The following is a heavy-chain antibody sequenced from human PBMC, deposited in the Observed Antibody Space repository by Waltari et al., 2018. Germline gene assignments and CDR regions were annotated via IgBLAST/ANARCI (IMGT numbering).Heavy chain of an antibody. V-gene: IGHV1-3*01. Sequence: QVQLVQSGAEVKKPGSSVKVSCKASGGTFSSYAISWVRQAPGQGLEWMGWINAGNGNTKYSQKFQGRVTITRDTSASTAYMELSSLRSEDTAVYYCARAGDSSSGYYYGMDVWGQGTTVTVSS. CDR2: INAGNGNT. CDR3: ARAGDSSSGYYYGMDV. J-gene: IGHJ6*02. D-gene: IGHD6-6*01. CDR1: GGTFSSYA.